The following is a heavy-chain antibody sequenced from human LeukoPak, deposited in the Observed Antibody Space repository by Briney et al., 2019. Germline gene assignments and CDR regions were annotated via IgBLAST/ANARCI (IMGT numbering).Heavy chain of an antibody. Sequence: PSETLSLTCAVYGGPFSGYYWSWIRQPPGEGLEWIGEINHSGSTNYNPSLKSRVTISVDTSKNQFSLKLSSVTAADTAVYYCARHRIAVYYYYYYYYMDVWGKGTTVTISS. CDR2: INHSGST. CDR3: ARHRIAVYYYYYYYYMDV. D-gene: IGHD6-19*01. V-gene: IGHV4-34*01. CDR1: GGPFSGYY. J-gene: IGHJ6*03.